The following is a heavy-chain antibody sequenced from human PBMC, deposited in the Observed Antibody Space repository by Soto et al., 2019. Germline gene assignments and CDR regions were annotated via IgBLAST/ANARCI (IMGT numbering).Heavy chain of an antibody. CDR3: ARDLVYCSGGSCYPLGMDV. CDR1: GGSISSYY. J-gene: IGHJ6*02. V-gene: IGHV4-59*01. D-gene: IGHD2-15*01. CDR2: IYYSGST. Sequence: QVQLQESGPGLVKPSETLSLTSTVCGGSISSYYWSWIRQPPGKGLEWIGYIYYSGSTNYNPSLKSRVTISVDTSKIQFSLKLSSVTAADTAVYYCARDLVYCSGGSCYPLGMDVWGQGTTVTVSS.